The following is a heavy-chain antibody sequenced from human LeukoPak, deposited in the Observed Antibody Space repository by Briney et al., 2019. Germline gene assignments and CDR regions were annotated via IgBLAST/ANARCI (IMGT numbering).Heavy chain of an antibody. CDR3: ARGRRWLQLLYYYYYMDV. CDR1: GYTFTSYY. Sequence: ASVKVSCKASGYTFTSYYMHWVRQAPGQGLEWMGIINPSGGSTSYAQKFQGRVTMTRDTSTSTVYMELSRLRSDDTAVYYCARGRRWLQLLYYYYYMDVWGKGTTVTVSS. D-gene: IGHD5-24*01. CDR2: INPSGGST. V-gene: IGHV1-46*01. J-gene: IGHJ6*03.